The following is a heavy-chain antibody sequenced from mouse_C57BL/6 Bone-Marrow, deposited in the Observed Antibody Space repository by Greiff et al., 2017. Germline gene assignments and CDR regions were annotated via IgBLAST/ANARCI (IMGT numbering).Heavy chain of an antibody. V-gene: IGHV5-17*01. CDR1: GFTFSDYG. J-gene: IGHJ3*01. Sequence: EVKVEESGGGLVKPGGSLKLSCAASGFTFSDYGMHWVRQAPEKGLEWVAYISSGSSTIYYADTVKGRFTISRDNAKNTLFLQMTSLRSEDTAMYYCARQGGWLGWFAYWGQGTLVTVSA. D-gene: IGHD2-3*01. CDR3: ARQGGWLGWFAY. CDR2: ISSGSSTI.